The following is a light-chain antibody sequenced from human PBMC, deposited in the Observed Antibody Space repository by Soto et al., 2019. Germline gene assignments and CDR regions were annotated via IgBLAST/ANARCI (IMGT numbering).Light chain of an antibody. CDR3: QQYNNWPRT. CDR1: QSVSSN. V-gene: IGKV3-15*01. Sequence: EIVMTQSPATLSVSPWERATLSCRASQSVSSNLAWYQQKPGQAPRLLIYGASTRATGIPARFSGSGSGTEFTLTISSLQSEGFAVYYCQQYNNWPRTFGQGTKVDI. CDR2: GAS. J-gene: IGKJ1*01.